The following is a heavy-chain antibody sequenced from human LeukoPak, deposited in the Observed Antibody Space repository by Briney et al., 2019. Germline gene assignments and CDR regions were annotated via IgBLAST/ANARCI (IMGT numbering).Heavy chain of an antibody. V-gene: IGHV3-49*03. CDR1: GFTFGDYA. J-gene: IGHJ4*02. CDR3: TRYRVLRYFDWLFERPFDY. D-gene: IGHD3-9*01. Sequence: GGSLRLSCTASGFTFGDYAMSWFRQAPGKGLEWVGFIRSKAYGGTTEYAASVKGRFTISRDDSKSIAYLQMNSLKTEDTAVYYCTRYRVLRYFDWLFERPFDYWGQGTLVTVSS. CDR2: IRSKAYGGTT.